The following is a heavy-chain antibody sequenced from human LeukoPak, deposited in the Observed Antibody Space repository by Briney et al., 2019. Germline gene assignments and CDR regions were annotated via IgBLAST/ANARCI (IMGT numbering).Heavy chain of an antibody. V-gene: IGHV3-21*01. Sequence: GGSLRLSCAASGFTFSSYSMNWVRQAPGKGLEWVSSISSSGSYIYYTDSVKGRFTISRDNAKNSLYLQVNSLRAEDTAVYYCARDDDYGDYKAFAIWGQGTMVTVSS. CDR2: ISSSGSYI. J-gene: IGHJ3*02. CDR3: ARDDDYGDYKAFAI. CDR1: GFTFSSYS. D-gene: IGHD4-17*01.